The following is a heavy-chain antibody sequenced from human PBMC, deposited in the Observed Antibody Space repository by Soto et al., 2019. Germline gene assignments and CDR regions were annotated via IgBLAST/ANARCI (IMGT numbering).Heavy chain of an antibody. CDR3: ARGRKMATLFDY. D-gene: IGHD5-12*01. J-gene: IGHJ4*02. CDR1: GGSISSSSYY. V-gene: IGHV4-61*01. CDR2: IYYSGST. Sequence: PSETLSLTCTVSGGSISSSSYYWSWIRQPPGKGLEWIGYIYYSGSTNYNPSLKSRVTISVDTSKNQFSLKLSSVTAADTAAYYCARGRKMATLFDYWGQGTLVTVSS.